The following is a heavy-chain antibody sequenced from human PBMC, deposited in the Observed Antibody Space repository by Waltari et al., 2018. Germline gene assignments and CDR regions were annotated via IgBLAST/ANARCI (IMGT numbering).Heavy chain of an antibody. CDR1: GGSFRGYY. J-gene: IGHJ4*02. V-gene: IGHV4-34*01. CDR3: EGGPGRN. Sequence: QVQLQQWGAGLLKPSETLSLTCAVHGGSFRGYYWSWNRQSPGKGLEWIGEINDSGTTNYSPSLKSRVTISVDTSKKQFSVKLSSVSAADTAVYYCEGGPGRNWGQGTLVTVSS. CDR2: INDSGTT.